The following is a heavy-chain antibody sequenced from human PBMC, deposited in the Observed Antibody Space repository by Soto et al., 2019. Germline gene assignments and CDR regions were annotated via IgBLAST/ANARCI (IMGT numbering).Heavy chain of an antibody. V-gene: IGHV3-9*01. CDR2: ISWNSGSI. CDR3: AKDKTMVRGVTLYYGMDV. Sequence: HPGGSLRLSCAASGFTFDDYAMHWVRQAPGKGLEWVSGISWNSGSIGYADSVKGRFTISRDNAKNSLYLQMNSLRAEDTALYYCAKDKTMVRGVTLYYGMDVWGQGTTVTVSS. D-gene: IGHD3-10*01. J-gene: IGHJ6*02. CDR1: GFTFDDYA.